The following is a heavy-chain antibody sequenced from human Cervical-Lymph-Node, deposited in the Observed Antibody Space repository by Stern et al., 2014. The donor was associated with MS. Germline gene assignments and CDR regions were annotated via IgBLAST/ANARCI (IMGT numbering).Heavy chain of an antibody. CDR2: IIPIFAAA. D-gene: IGHD6-19*01. J-gene: IGHJ4*02. CDR1: GGTFSSYA. V-gene: IGHV1-69*01. CDR3: ARGEKQWLSLWDY. Sequence: VQLVESGAEVKKPGSSVKVSCKASGGTFSSYAISWVRQAPGQGLEWMGGIIPIFAAASYAQKFQGRVTITADESTSTAYMELSSLRSEDTAVYYCARGEKQWLSLWDYWGQGTLVTVSS.